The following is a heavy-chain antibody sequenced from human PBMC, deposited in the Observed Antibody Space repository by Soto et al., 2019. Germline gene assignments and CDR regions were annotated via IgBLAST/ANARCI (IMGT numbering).Heavy chain of an antibody. V-gene: IGHV4-4*02. CDR3: ARVLHYDYVWGSYTYYFDY. J-gene: IGHJ4*02. CDR2: IYHSGST. Sequence: SETLSLTCAVSGGSISSSNWWSWVRQPPGKGLEWIGEIYHSGSTNYNPSLKSRVTISVDKSKNQFSLKLSSVTAADTAVYYCARVLHYDYVWGSYTYYFDYWGQGTLVTVSS. D-gene: IGHD3-16*01. CDR1: GGSISSSNW.